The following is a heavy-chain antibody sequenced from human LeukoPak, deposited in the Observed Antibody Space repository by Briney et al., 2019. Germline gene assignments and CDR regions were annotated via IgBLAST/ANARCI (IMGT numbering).Heavy chain of an antibody. CDR2: IYTGGTT. V-gene: IGHV3-53*01. Sequence: GGSLRLSCAASGFTVSSNYMSCVRQAPGKGLEWISIIYTGGTTYYADSVKGRFTISRDTSKNTLYLQMNSLRVEDTAVYYCARNSAFDYWGQGTLVTVSS. D-gene: IGHD1-1*01. J-gene: IGHJ4*02. CDR1: GFTVSSNY. CDR3: ARNSAFDY.